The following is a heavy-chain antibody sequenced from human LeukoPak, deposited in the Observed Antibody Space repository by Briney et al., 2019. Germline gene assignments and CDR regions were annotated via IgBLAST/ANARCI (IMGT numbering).Heavy chain of an antibody. CDR2: ISGSGGST. D-gene: IGHD2-2*01. J-gene: IGHJ4*02. CDR1: GFTFSSYA. Sequence: GGSLRLSCAASGFTFSSYAMSWVRQAPGKGLEWVSAISGSGGSTYYADSVKGRFTISRDNSKNTLYLQMNSLRAEDTAVYYCAKAGRYCSSTSCAPFDYWGQGTLVTVSS. CDR3: AKAGRYCSSTSCAPFDY. V-gene: IGHV3-23*01.